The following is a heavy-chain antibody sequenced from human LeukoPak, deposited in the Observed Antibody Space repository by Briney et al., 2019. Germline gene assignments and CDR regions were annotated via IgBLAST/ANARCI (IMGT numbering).Heavy chain of an antibody. J-gene: IGHJ3*02. CDR3: ASPIAVAGRRAFDI. CDR2: ISSSSSYI. Sequence: GGSLRLSCAASGFIFSSYSMNWVRQAPGKGLEWVSSISSSSSYIYYADSVKGRFTISRDNAKNSLYLQMNSLRAEDTAVYYCASPIAVAGRRAFDIWGQGTMVTVSS. D-gene: IGHD6-19*01. CDR1: GFIFSSYS. V-gene: IGHV3-21*01.